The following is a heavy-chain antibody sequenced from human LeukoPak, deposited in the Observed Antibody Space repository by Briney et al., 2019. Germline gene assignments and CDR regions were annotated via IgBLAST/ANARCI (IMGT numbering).Heavy chain of an antibody. CDR3: ARDPGSSGWRFDY. J-gene: IGHJ4*02. CDR2: IKQDGSEK. Sequence: GGSLRLSCAASGFTFSSYWMSWVRQAPGKGLEWVANIKQDGSEKYYVDSVKGRFTISRDNAKNSLYLQMNSLRAEDMAVYYCARDPGSSGWRFDYWGQGTLVTVSS. D-gene: IGHD6-19*01. V-gene: IGHV3-7*01. CDR1: GFTFSSYW.